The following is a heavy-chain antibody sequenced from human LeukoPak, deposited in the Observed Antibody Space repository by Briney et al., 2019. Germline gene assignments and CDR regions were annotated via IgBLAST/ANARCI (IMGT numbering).Heavy chain of an antibody. CDR2: ISSSGSYI. Sequence: GGSLRLSCAASGFTFSSYSMNWVRQAPGKGLEWVSSISSSGSYIYYADSVKGRFTISRDNAKNSLYLQMNSLRAEDTAVYYCARGLRCSGGSCYLNQYYFDYWGQGTLVTVSS. CDR1: GFTFSSYS. V-gene: IGHV3-21*01. J-gene: IGHJ4*02. D-gene: IGHD2-15*01. CDR3: ARGLRCSGGSCYLNQYYFDY.